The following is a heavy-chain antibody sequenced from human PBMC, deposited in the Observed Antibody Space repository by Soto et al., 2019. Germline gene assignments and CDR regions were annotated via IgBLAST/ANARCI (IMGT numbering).Heavy chain of an antibody. CDR1: DYTFSTFG. CDR3: ARVMPSFYAMDV. V-gene: IGHV1-18*01. J-gene: IGHJ6*02. D-gene: IGHD2-2*01. CDR2: ISAYNGNT. Sequence: GASVKVSCKASDYTFSTFGISWVRQAPGQGLEWVGWISAYNGNTNYAQKVQGRVTMTTDTSTSTAYMELRSLRSDDTAVYYCARVMPSFYAMDVWGQGTTVTVSS.